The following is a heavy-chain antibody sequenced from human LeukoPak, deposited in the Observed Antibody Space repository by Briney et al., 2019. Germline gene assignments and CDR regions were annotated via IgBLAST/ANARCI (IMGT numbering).Heavy chain of an antibody. D-gene: IGHD2-15*01. V-gene: IGHV4-59*01. CDR2: IYYSGST. CDR3: AREYCSGGSCYGNFDY. Sequence: SETLSLTCTVWGGSIRSYYWRGIRQPPGKGREGMGYIYYSGSTNYNPSLKSRVTISVDPSKNQFSLKLSSVTAADTAVYYCAREYCSGGSCYGNFDYWGQGTLVTVSS. CDR1: GGSIRSYY. J-gene: IGHJ4*02.